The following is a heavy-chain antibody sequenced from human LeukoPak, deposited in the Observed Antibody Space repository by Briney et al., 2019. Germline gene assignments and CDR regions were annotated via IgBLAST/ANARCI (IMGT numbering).Heavy chain of an antibody. CDR1: GSTFSSYW. CDR3: ARDFSPNYDSSGYYYGLSAFDI. V-gene: IGHV3-74*01. Sequence: GGSLRLSCAASGSTFSSYWMHWVRQAPGKGLVWVSRINSDGSSTSYADSVKGRFTISRDNAKNTLYLQMNSLRAEDTAVYYCARDFSPNYDSSGYYYGLSAFDIWGQGTMVTVSS. J-gene: IGHJ3*02. D-gene: IGHD3-22*01. CDR2: INSDGSST.